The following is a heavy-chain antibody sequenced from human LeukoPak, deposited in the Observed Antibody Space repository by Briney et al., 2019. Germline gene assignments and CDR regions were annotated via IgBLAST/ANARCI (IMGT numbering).Heavy chain of an antibody. J-gene: IGHJ4*02. CDR1: GFAFRTYS. CDR3: AKELASMVRGVTVTYFDY. CDR2: IRYDGSNK. V-gene: IGHV3-30*02. D-gene: IGHD3-10*01. Sequence: PGRSLKLSCAASGFAFRTYSMHWVRQAPGKGLEWVAFIRYDGSNKYYADSVKGRFTISRDNSKNTLYLQMNSLRAEDTAVYYCAKELASMVRGVTVTYFDYWGQGTLVTVSS.